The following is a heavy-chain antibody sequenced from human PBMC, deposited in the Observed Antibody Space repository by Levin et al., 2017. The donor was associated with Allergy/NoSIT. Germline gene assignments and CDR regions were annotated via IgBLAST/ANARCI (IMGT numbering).Heavy chain of an antibody. J-gene: IGHJ4*02. CDR1: GYTFVGQY. D-gene: IGHD4/OR15-4a*01. CDR2: IDPSGADT. V-gene: IGHV1-2*02. Sequence: GESLKISCKASGYTFVGQYMHWVRQAPGQGLEWMGWIDPSGADTNYGPTFQGRVTMTRDTSISTVYMELSSLARDDTAVYYCARGAISGFYFDVWGQGTLVTVPS. CDR3: ARGAISGFYFDV.